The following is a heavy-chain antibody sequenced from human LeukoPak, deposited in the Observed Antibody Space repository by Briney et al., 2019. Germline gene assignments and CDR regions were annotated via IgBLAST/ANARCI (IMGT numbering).Heavy chain of an antibody. CDR3: ARGLTAIRGIEYSCYGMDV. Sequence: PGGSLRLSCAASGFTFSRSAMHWVRQSPGKGLEWVAVISYDGSNKYYADSVKGRLTISRDNSKKTLFLQINSLRGEDTAVYYCARGLTAIRGIEYSCYGMDVWGQGTTVTVSS. J-gene: IGHJ6*02. D-gene: IGHD2-21*02. CDR2: ISYDGSNK. V-gene: IGHV3-30-3*01. CDR1: GFTFSRSA.